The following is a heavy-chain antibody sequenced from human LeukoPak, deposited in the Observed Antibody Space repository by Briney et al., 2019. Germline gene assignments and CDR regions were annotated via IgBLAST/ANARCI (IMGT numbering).Heavy chain of an antibody. CDR1: GGTFSSYA. D-gene: IGHD2-15*01. Sequence: ASVKVSCKASGGTFSSYAISWVRQAPGQGLEWMGIINPSGGSTSYAQKFQGRVTMTRDTSTSTVYMELSSLRSEDTAVYYCARESGVVVVAAIDNAFDIWGQGTMVTVSS. CDR2: INPSGGST. J-gene: IGHJ3*02. V-gene: IGHV1-46*03. CDR3: ARESGVVVVAAIDNAFDI.